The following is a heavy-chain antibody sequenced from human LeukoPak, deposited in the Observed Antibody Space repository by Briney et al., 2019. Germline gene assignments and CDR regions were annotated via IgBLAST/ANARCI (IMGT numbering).Heavy chain of an antibody. J-gene: IGHJ4*02. CDR3: ARDTSGYSSSWKY. CDR1: GGSFSGYY. V-gene: IGHV4-34*01. Sequence: PSATLSLTCAVYGGSFSGYYWSWIRQPPGKGLEWIGEINHSGSTNYNPSLKSRVTISVDTSKNQFSLKLSSVTAGDTAVYYCARDTSGYSSSWKYWGQGTLVTVSS. D-gene: IGHD6-13*01. CDR2: INHSGST.